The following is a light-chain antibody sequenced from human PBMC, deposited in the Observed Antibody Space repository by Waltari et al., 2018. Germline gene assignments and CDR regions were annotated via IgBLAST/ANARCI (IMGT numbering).Light chain of an antibody. CDR1: QSVSSY. CDR2: DAS. J-gene: IGKJ4*01. CDR3: QQSSNWPPLT. V-gene: IGKV3-11*01. Sequence: EIVLTQSPATLSLSPGERATLSCRASQSVSSYLAWYQQKPGQAPRLLIYDASNRATGIPARFSGSGSVTDFTLTIRSLEPEDFAVYYCQQSSNWPPLTFGGGTKVEIK.